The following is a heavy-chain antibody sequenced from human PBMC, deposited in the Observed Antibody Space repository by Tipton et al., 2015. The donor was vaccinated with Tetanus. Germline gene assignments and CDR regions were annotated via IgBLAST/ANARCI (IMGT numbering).Heavy chain of an antibody. CDR2: VYSSGST. J-gene: IGHJ5*02. CDR3: ARDHRLSASYAGWFDP. V-gene: IGHV4-39*07. CDR1: GGSITSSIDY. D-gene: IGHD1-26*01. Sequence: TLSLTCTVSGGSITSSIDYWGWVRQPPGKGLEWIGNVYSSGSTYYNPSLKGRVTISVDTSTTQFSLRSNSVTAADTAIYYCARDHRLSASYAGWFDPWGQGTLVTVSS.